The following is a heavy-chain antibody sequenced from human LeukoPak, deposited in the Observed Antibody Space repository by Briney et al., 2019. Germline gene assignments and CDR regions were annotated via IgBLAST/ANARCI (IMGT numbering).Heavy chain of an antibody. Sequence: GGSLRLSRAASGFTFSSYGMHWVRQAPGKGLEWVAFIRYDGSNKYYADSVKGRFTISRDNSKNTLYLQMNSLRAEDTAVYYCVSGGYCSSTSCYTPDYFDYWGQGTLVTVSS. J-gene: IGHJ4*02. CDR3: VSGGYCSSTSCYTPDYFDY. D-gene: IGHD2-2*02. CDR2: IRYDGSNK. V-gene: IGHV3-30*02. CDR1: GFTFSSYG.